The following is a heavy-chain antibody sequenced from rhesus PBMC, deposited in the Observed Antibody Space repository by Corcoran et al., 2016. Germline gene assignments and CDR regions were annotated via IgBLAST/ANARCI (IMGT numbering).Heavy chain of an antibody. J-gene: IGHJ4*01. CDR3: ARELTWFFDY. CDR2: NHGSSTTT. Sequence: QVQLQESGPGVVKPSETLSLTCAVSGGSISDSYRWSWIRQPPGKGMEWIGYNHGSSTTTNYNPSLKSRVTISKDTSKNQFSLKLSSVTAADTAVYYCARELTWFFDYWGQGVLVTVSS. CDR1: GGSISDSYR. V-gene: IGHV4S10*01. D-gene: IGHD1-38*01.